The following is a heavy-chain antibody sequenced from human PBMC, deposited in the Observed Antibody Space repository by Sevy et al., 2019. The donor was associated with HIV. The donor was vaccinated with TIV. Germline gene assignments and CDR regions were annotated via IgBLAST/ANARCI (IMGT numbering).Heavy chain of an antibody. D-gene: IGHD3-16*01. V-gene: IGHV1-46*03. CDR3: GRTSPRGGFDY. Sequence: ASVKLSCKASGYTFTNYYIHWVRQAPGQGLEWMGIINPSDVSTVYAQKFQGRVTMTRDTSTSTVYMELSSLRSDDTAVYYCGRTSPRGGFDYWGQGALVTVSS. CDR2: INPSDVST. CDR1: GYTFTNYY. J-gene: IGHJ4*02.